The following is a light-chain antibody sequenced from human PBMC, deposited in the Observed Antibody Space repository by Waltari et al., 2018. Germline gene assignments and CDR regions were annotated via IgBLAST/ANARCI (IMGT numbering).Light chain of an antibody. Sequence: EIVLTQSPAILSFSPGERATLSCRASQSVGTYLAWYQQRPGQSPRLLSYDASYRATGIPARFSGSGSETDFTLTISSLQPEDFAVYYCQQRRSWPLTFGGGTRVQI. V-gene: IGKV3-11*01. CDR2: DAS. CDR3: QQRRSWPLT. CDR1: QSVGTY. J-gene: IGKJ4*01.